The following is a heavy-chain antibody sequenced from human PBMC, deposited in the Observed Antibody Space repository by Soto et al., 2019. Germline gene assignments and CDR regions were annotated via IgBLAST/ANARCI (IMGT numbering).Heavy chain of an antibody. CDR3: ARALCSSSWYSIDY. Sequence: QVQLQESGPGLVKPSGTLSLTCAVSCGSISSSDWWSWVRQTPGKRLEWIGEIYHSGSTNYNPSLKSRVTISVDKSKHQFSLKVSSVTAADTALYYCARALCSSSWYSIDYWGQGTLVTVSS. J-gene: IGHJ4*02. CDR1: CGSISSSDW. CDR2: IYHSGST. D-gene: IGHD6-13*01. V-gene: IGHV4-4*02.